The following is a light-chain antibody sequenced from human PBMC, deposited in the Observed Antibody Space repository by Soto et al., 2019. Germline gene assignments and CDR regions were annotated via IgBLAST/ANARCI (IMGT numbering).Light chain of an antibody. CDR1: QKINNW. Sequence: DIPLTQSPSTLSASVGDRVTITCRASQKINNWLAWYQQKPGTPPKLLISKVSNLESGVPSRFSGSGSETEFTLTISSLQPDDFATYYCQQYNSYSLLTFAGGTRVDIK. CDR2: KVS. V-gene: IGKV1-5*03. CDR3: QQYNSYSLLT. J-gene: IGKJ4*01.